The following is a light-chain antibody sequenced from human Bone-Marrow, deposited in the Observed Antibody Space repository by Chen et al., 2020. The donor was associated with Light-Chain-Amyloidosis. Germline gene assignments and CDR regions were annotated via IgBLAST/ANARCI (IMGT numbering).Light chain of an antibody. CDR3: AAWDGDLSGYV. V-gene: IGLV1-47*01. CDR1: SSNIGIHY. J-gene: IGLJ1*01. Sequence: QSVLTHPPSASGTPGQRVCISFSEASSNIGIHYVYWYQHFPEAAPNHLNHRNNQRPSGVPDRCSATKSGHSAFLAISGLRSEDEADYYCAAWDGDLSGYVFGTGTKVIVL. CDR2: RNN.